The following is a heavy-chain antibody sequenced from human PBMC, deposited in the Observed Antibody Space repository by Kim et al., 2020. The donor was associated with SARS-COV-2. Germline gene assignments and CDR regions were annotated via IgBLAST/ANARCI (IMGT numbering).Heavy chain of an antibody. Sequence: SETLSLTCTVSGGSISSYYWSWIRQPPGKGLEWIGYIYYSGSTNYNPSLKSRVTISVDTSKNQFSLKLSSVTAADTAVYYCARAVGLGGGSCYVDYWGQGTLVTVSS. V-gene: IGHV4-59*08. CDR1: GGSISSYY. J-gene: IGHJ4*02. D-gene: IGHD2-15*01. CDR2: IYYSGST. CDR3: ARAVGLGGGSCYVDY.